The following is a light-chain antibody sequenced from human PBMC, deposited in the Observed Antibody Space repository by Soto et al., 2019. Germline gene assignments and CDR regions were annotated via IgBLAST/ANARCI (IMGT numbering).Light chain of an antibody. CDR1: QSIGSW. Sequence: DIQMTQSPSILSASVGDIVTITCRASQSIGSWLAWYQQTEGKAPKVLIYKASNLERGVPSRFSGSGSGTEFTLTISSLQAADFATYYCQQYSSFPWTFGQGTKVDIE. CDR3: QQYSSFPWT. CDR2: KAS. V-gene: IGKV1-5*03. J-gene: IGKJ1*01.